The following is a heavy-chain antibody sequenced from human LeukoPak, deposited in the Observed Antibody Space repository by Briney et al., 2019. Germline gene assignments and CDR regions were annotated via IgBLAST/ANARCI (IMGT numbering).Heavy chain of an antibody. Sequence: GGSLRLSCAASGFTFSSYAMSWVRQAPGKGLEWVSAISGSGGGTYYADSVKGRFTISRDNSKNTLYLQMNSLRAEDTAVYYCAKDIRYQLLPSDAFDIWGQGTMVTVSS. J-gene: IGHJ3*02. CDR3: AKDIRYQLLPSDAFDI. V-gene: IGHV3-23*01. D-gene: IGHD2-2*01. CDR1: GFTFSSYA. CDR2: ISGSGGGT.